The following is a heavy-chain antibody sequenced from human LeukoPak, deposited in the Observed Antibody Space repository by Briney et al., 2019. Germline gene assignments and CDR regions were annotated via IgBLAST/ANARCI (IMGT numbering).Heavy chain of an antibody. V-gene: IGHV3-23*01. Sequence: GGSLRLSCAASGFTFSNYAMNWVRQAPGTGLEWVSAIGGSGGSTYYADSVKGRFTISRDNSKNTLYLQMNSLRAEDTAVYYCAKDQNIVVARGPYYFDYWGQGTLVTVSS. CDR2: IGGSGGST. CDR1: GFTFSNYA. J-gene: IGHJ4*02. CDR3: AKDQNIVVARGPYYFDY. D-gene: IGHD3-22*01.